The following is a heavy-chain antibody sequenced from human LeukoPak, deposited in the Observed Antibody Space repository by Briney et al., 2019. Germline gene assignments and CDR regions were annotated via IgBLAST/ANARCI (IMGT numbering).Heavy chain of an antibody. D-gene: IGHD5-24*01. J-gene: IGHJ5*02. CDR1: GGSFSGYY. V-gene: IGHV4-34*01. Sequence: SETLSLTCAVYGGSFSGYYWSWIRQPPGKGLEWIGEINHSGSTNYNPSLKSRVTISVDTSKNQFSLKLSSVTAADTAVYYCAREDQTELPRTWGQGTLVTVSS. CDR3: AREDQTELPRT. CDR2: INHSGST.